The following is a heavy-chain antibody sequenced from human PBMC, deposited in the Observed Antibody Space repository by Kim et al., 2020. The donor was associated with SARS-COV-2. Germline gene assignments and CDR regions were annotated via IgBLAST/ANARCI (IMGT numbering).Heavy chain of an antibody. Sequence: SGPTLVNPTQTLTLTCTFSGFSLSTSGVGVGWIRQPPGKVLEWLALIYWDDDKRYSPSLKSRLTITKDTSKNQVVLTMPTMDPVDTATYYCARSLGYCTNGVCTSYGMDVWGQGTTVTVSS. J-gene: IGHJ6*02. D-gene: IGHD2-8*01. CDR3: ARSLGYCTNGVCTSYGMDV. CDR1: GFSLSTSGVG. V-gene: IGHV2-5*02. CDR2: IYWDDDK.